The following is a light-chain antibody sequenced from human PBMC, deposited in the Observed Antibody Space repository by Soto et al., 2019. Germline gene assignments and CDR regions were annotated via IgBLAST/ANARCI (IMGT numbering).Light chain of an antibody. V-gene: IGKV3-15*01. CDR2: GAS. CDR3: QHYNNWIAS. CDR1: QTITSN. J-gene: IGKJ4*01. Sequence: EVVMTQSPATLSVSPGNTVTLSCSANQTITSNLAWYQQKPGQAPRLLIYGASTRATGIPVRFSGSGSGTEFTLTISSLQSEDFAVYYCQHYNNWIASFGGGTKVEIK.